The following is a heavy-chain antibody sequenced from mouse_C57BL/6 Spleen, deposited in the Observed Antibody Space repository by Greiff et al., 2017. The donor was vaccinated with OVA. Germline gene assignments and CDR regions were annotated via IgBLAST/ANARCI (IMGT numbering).Heavy chain of an antibody. CDR3: TTSYGSSPFAY. Sequence: EVQLQQSGAELVRPGASVKLSCTASGFNIKDDYMHWVKQRPEPGLEWIGWIDPENGDTEYASKFQGKATITADTSSNTAYLQLSSLTSEDTAVDYCTTSYGSSPFAYWGQGTLVTVSA. V-gene: IGHV14-4*01. J-gene: IGHJ3*01. CDR2: IDPENGDT. CDR1: GFNIKDDY. D-gene: IGHD1-1*01.